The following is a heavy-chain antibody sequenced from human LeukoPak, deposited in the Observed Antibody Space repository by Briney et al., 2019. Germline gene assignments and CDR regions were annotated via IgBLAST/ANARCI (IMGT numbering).Heavy chain of an antibody. V-gene: IGHV1-69*06. J-gene: IGHJ4*02. Sequence: ASVKVSCKASGGTFSSYAISWVRQAPGQGLEWMGGIIPIFGTANYAQKFQGRVTITADKSTSTAYMELSSLRSEDTAVYYCARELAAPTEAYFDYWGQGTLVTVSS. CDR3: ARELAAPTEAYFDY. D-gene: IGHD6-6*01. CDR2: IIPIFGTA. CDR1: GGTFSSYA.